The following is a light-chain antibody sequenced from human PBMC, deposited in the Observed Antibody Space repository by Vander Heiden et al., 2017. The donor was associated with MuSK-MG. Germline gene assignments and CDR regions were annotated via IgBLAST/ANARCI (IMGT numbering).Light chain of an antibody. CDR2: GAS. Sequence: EIVLTQSPGTLSLSPGERATLSCRASQSVSSSYLAWYQQKPGQAPRLLIYGASSRATGITDRVSGSGSGTDFTRTISRLEPEDFAVEYGQQFRGTFGQGTKLEIK. CDR3: QQFRGT. CDR1: QSVSSSY. J-gene: IGKJ2*02. V-gene: IGKV3-20*01.